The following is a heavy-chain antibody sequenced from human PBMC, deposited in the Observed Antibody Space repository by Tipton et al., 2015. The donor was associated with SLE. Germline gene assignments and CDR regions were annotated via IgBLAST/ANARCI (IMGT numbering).Heavy chain of an antibody. Sequence: LRLSCAVYGGSFSGYSSSRIRQPPGKGLEWIGQTNPSGHTNYNPSPKSRVTISVDTSNNQLSLKLTSVTATDTAVYYCARGAKERITLVRVRPYYFDYWGQGSLVTVSS. CDR3: ARGAKERITLVRVRPYYFDY. CDR2: TNPSGHT. V-gene: IGHV4-34*01. D-gene: IGHD3-10*01. CDR1: GGSFSGYS. J-gene: IGHJ4*01.